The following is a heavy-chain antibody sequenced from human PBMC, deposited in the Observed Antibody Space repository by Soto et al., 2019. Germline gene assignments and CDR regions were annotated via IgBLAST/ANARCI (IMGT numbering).Heavy chain of an antibody. CDR3: GRGRSGQIVVFY. CDR2: IGPESGAT. Sequence: GSVKVSCKASGYTFTGHYIHWVRQAPEQGPEWMGEIGPESGATRYAEKFQGRVTMTLDTSITTVYMELKNLSPDDTAVYYCGRGRSGQIVVFYWGQGTPVTVS. CDR1: GYTFTGHY. D-gene: IGHD1-26*01. J-gene: IGHJ4*02. V-gene: IGHV1-2*02.